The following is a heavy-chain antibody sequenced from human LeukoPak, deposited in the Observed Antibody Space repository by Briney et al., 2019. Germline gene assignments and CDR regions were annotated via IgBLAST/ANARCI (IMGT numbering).Heavy chain of an antibody. CDR1: GYTFTGYY. Sequence: ASVKVSCKASGYTFTGYYMHWVRQAPGQGLEWMGRINPNSGGTNYAQKFQGRVTMTRDTSISTAYMELSRLRSEDTAVYYCAREKGLWSGYLMDVWGKGTTVTVSS. CDR3: AREKGLWSGYLMDV. V-gene: IGHV1-2*06. D-gene: IGHD3-3*01. J-gene: IGHJ6*03. CDR2: INPNSGGT.